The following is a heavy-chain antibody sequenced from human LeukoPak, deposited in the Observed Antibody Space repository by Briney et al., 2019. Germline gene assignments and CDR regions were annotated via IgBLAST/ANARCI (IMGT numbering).Heavy chain of an antibody. CDR3: ASRVAGGLAPFDY. Sequence: SSETLSLTCTVSGGSISSSSYYWGWIRQPPGKGLEWIGSIYYSGSTYYNPSLKSRVTISVDTSKNQFSLKLSSVTAADTAVYYCASRVAGGLAPFDYWGQGTLVTVSS. CDR2: IYYSGST. CDR1: GGSISSSSYY. J-gene: IGHJ4*02. D-gene: IGHD6-19*01. V-gene: IGHV4-39*07.